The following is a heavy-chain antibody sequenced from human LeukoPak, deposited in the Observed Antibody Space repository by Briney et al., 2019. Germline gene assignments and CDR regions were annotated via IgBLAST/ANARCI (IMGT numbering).Heavy chain of an antibody. CDR1: GFTFSDHF. V-gene: IGHV3-11*01. CDR3: ARADLSFALVRGVSYYFDY. CDR2: IGGSGSTI. D-gene: IGHD3-10*01. J-gene: IGHJ4*02. Sequence: GGSLRLSCAASGFTFSDHFMSWIRQAPGKGLEWVSYIGGSGSTIYYADSVQGRFTISRDNAKNSLYLQMNSLRAEDTAVYYCARADLSFALVRGVSYYFDYWGRGTLVTVSS.